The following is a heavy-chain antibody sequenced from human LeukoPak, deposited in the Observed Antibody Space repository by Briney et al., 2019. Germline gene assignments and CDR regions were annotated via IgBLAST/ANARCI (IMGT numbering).Heavy chain of an antibody. CDR1: GFTFSSSA. Sequence: GGSLRLSCAASGFTFSSSAMSWVRQAPGKGLEWVSAISNNGGYTYYADSVQGRFTISIDNSKSTLCLQMNSLRAEDTAVYYCAKQLGYCSDGSCYFPYWGQGTLVTVSS. J-gene: IGHJ4*02. CDR2: ISNNGGYT. D-gene: IGHD2-15*01. V-gene: IGHV3-23*01. CDR3: AKQLGYCSDGSCYFPY.